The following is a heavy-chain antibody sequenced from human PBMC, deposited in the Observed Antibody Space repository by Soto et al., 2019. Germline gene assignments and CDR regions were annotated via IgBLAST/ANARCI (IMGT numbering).Heavy chain of an antibody. CDR1: GYAFNKYL. Sequence: QVHLVQSGAEVKKPGASVKVSCKASGYAFNKYLMHWVRQARGQRLEWMGWINTDNGNTRYSQKFQDRVTIARDTSASAVYMELTSLRSDDTAVYYCARAANCSSSTGCYSQWFAPWGQGTQVTVSS. V-gene: IGHV1-3*04. J-gene: IGHJ5*02. CDR3: ARAANCSSSTGCYSQWFAP. D-gene: IGHD2-2*01. CDR2: INTDNGNT.